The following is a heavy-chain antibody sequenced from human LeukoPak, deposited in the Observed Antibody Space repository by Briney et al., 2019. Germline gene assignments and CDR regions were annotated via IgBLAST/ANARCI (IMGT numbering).Heavy chain of an antibody. Sequence: PSETLSLTCTVSGGSISSYYWSWVRQPPGKGLEWVSYITSSSSTVYYADSVKGRFTISRDNAKNSLYLQMNSLRAEDTAVYYCASDVSGWYEFDYWGQGTLVTVSS. CDR2: ITSSSSTV. D-gene: IGHD6-19*01. CDR3: ASDVSGWYEFDY. CDR1: GGSISSYY. V-gene: IGHV3-48*04. J-gene: IGHJ4*02.